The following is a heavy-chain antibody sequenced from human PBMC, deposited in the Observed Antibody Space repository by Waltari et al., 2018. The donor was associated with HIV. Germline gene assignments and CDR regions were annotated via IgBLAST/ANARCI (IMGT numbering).Heavy chain of an antibody. CDR1: GGSISSSSYY. CDR3: ARQGGYCSGGSCYSESQSWFDP. D-gene: IGHD2-15*01. CDR2: IYYSGST. J-gene: IGHJ5*02. V-gene: IGHV4-39*01. Sequence: QLQLQESGPGLVKPSETLSLTCTVSGGSISSSSYYWGWIRQPPGKGLEWIGSIYYSGSTYYNPSLKSRVTISVDTSKNQFSLKLSSVTAADTAVYYCARQGGYCSGGSCYSESQSWFDPWGQGTLVTVSS.